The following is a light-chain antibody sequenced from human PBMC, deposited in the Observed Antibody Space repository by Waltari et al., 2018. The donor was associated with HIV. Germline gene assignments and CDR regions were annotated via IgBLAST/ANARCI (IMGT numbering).Light chain of an antibody. CDR2: EVS. CDR3: SSYAGSHTLI. J-gene: IGLJ2*01. V-gene: IGLV2-23*02. CDR1: LGDVRSYYL. Sequence: QSALTQPASVSGSPGQSITLSCTGSLGDVRSYYLVPWYQLLPGKVPKLLIYEVSKRPSVVSNRFSGSKSDTTASLTISGLQADDEADYYCSSYAGSHTLIFGGGTKLTVL.